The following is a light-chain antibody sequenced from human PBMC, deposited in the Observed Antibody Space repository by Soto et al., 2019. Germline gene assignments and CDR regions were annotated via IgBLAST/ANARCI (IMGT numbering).Light chain of an antibody. CDR2: GNT. CDR1: SSHIGAGYD. V-gene: IGLV1-40*01. CDR3: KSHDSSLQASV. J-gene: IGLJ1*01. Sequence: QSVLTQPPSVSGAPGQGVTISCTGSSSHIGAGYDVHWYLQLPGTAPKLLIYGNTNRPSGVPDRFSGSKSGSSASLAITGLQAENEADYFCKSHDSSLQASVFGTGTKLTVL.